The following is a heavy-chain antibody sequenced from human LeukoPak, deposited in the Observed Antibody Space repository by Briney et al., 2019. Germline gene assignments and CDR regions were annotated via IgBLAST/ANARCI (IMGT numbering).Heavy chain of an antibody. Sequence: ASVKVSCKASGFTFTSSAMQWVRQARGQRLEWIGWIVVGSGNTNYAQKFQERVTITRDMSTSTAYMELSSLRSEDTAVYYCAAVGGTTVTDSSSRAEGWGQGTLVTVSS. CDR3: AAVGGTTVTDSSSRAEG. CDR1: GFTFTSSA. V-gene: IGHV1-58*02. J-gene: IGHJ4*02. D-gene: IGHD4-17*01. CDR2: IVVGSGNT.